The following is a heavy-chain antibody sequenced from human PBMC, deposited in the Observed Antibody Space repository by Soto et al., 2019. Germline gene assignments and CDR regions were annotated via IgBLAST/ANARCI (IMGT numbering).Heavy chain of an antibody. CDR1: GYSIRVPYY. CDR3: ARGRQRLVNHDAFDI. D-gene: IGHD6-13*01. J-gene: IGHJ3*02. V-gene: IGHV4-38-2*01. Sequence: TSETLSLTCAVAGYSIRVPYYWAWISQPPGKGLGWIGSIYYTGSTYYNPSLKSRLTISVDTSENQFSLKLNSVTAADTAVYYCARGRQRLVNHDAFDIWGQGTMVTVS. CDR2: IYYTGST.